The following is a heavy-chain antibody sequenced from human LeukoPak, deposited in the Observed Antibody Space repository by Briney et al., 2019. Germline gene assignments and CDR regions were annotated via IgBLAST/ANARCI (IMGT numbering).Heavy chain of an antibody. V-gene: IGHV4-39*01. D-gene: IGHD3-10*01. CDR3: ARSSYGAGSKPYWVDC. CDR1: GDSISSSTYY. CDR2: YSGST. Sequence: SETLSLTCTVSGDSISSSTYYWAWIRQPPGKGLEYIGSYSGSTYYNPSLKSRVTISVDTSKKQFSLELSSVTAADTAVYYCARSSYGAGSKPYWVDCWGQGTLVTVSS. J-gene: IGHJ4*02.